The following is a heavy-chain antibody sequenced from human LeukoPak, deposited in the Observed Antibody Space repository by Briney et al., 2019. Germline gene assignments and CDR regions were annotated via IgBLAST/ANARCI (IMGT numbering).Heavy chain of an antibody. Sequence: ASVKVSCTASGYIFTSYDFSWVRQAPGQGLEWKGWISTYNGNTNYAEKFQGRVTMTTDTSTSTAYLELRSLRSDDTAVYYCARKALNLGALGYWGQGTLVTVSS. CDR1: GYIFTSYD. V-gene: IGHV1-18*01. CDR2: ISTYNGNT. J-gene: IGHJ4*02. D-gene: IGHD3-16*01. CDR3: ARKALNLGALGY.